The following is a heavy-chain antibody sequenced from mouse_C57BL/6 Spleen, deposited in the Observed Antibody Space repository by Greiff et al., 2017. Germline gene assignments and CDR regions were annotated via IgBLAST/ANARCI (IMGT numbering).Heavy chain of an antibody. CDR3: ARRTGSSYCDY. V-gene: IGHV1-69*01. D-gene: IGHD1-1*01. CDR2: IDPSDSYT. J-gene: IGHJ2*01. CDR1: GYTFTSYW. Sequence: VQLQQPGAELVKPGASVKLSCKASGYTFTSYWMHWVKQRPGQGLEWIGEIDPSDSYTNYNQKFKGKSTLTVDKSSSTAYMQLSSLTSEDSAVYYCARRTGSSYCDYWGQGTTLTVSS.